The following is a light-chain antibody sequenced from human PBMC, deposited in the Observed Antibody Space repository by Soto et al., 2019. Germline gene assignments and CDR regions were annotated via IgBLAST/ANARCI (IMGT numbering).Light chain of an antibody. CDR1: QSVSTH. Sequence: VMTQFPATLSLSLGETATLSCRASQSVSTHLAWYQQKPGQAPRLLIYGASTRATGVPARFSGSGSQTDFTLTISSLQSEDFALYYCQQYNNWYTFGQGTKLEIK. CDR3: QQYNNWYT. V-gene: IGKV3-15*01. CDR2: GAS. J-gene: IGKJ2*01.